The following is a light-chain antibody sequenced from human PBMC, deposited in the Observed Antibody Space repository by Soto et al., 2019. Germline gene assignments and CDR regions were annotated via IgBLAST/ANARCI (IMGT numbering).Light chain of an antibody. CDR2: DVS. V-gene: IGLV2-14*01. J-gene: IGLJ3*02. CDR1: SSDVGSYNY. CDR3: SSYTSSSTLV. Sequence: ALTQPASVSGSPGQSITISCTGTSSDVGSYNYVSWYQQHPGKAPKLMIFDVSNRPSGVSDRISGSRSGNTASLTISGLQAEDEADYYCSSYTSSSTLVFGGGTKVTVL.